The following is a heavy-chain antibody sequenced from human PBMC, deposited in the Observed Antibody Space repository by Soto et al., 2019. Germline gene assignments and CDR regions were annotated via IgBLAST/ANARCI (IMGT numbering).Heavy chain of an antibody. D-gene: IGHD6-13*01. CDR3: ARAGGSEQQLADYYYYGMDV. CDR1: GDSVSSNSAA. Sequence: SQTLSLTCAISGDSVSSNSAAWNWIRQSPSRGLEWLGRTYYRSKWYNDYAVSVKSRITISPDTSKNQFSLQLNSVTPEDTAVYYCARAGGSEQQLADYYYYGMDVWGQGTTVTVSS. J-gene: IGHJ6*02. CDR2: TYYRSKWYN. V-gene: IGHV6-1*01.